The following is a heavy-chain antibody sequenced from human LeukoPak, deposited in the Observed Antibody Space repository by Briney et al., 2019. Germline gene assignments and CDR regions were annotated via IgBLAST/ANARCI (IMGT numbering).Heavy chain of an antibody. V-gene: IGHV4-34*01. CDR3: ARRRTLAAAGMCFDY. D-gene: IGHD6-13*01. Sequence: PSETLSLTCAVYGGSFSGYYWSWIRQPPGKGLEWTGEINHSGSTNYNPSLKSRVTISVDTSKNQFSLKLSSVTAADTAVYYCARRRTLAAAGMCFDYWGQGTLVTVSS. CDR1: GGSFSGYY. J-gene: IGHJ4*02. CDR2: INHSGST.